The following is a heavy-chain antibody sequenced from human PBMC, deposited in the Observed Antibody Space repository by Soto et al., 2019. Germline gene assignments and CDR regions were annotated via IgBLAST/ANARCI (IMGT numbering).Heavy chain of an antibody. V-gene: IGHV1-18*04. J-gene: IGHJ4*02. CDR1: GYTFTSYG. CDR2: IYPYNGNT. Sequence: QVQLVQSGVEVKKPGASVKVSCKASGYTFTSYGINWVRQAPGQGLEWMGWIYPYNGNTNYIQKLQGRVTMTTDTSTSTAYMELRSLRTDDTAVYYCARLRGSGYPYYLDYWGQGTLVTVSS. CDR3: ARLRGSGYPYYLDY. D-gene: IGHD3-22*01.